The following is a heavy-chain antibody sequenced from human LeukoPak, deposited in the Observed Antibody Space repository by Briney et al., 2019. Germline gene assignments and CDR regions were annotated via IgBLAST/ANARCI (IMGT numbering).Heavy chain of an antibody. D-gene: IGHD3-16*01. V-gene: IGHV3-21*01. CDR3: ARVGAYAAVNC. CDR2: ISSSSSYI. J-gene: IGHJ4*02. CDR1: GFTFSSYS. Sequence: GGSLRLSCAASGFTFSSYSMNWVRQAPGKGLEWVSSISSSSSYIYYADSVKGRFTISRDNAKNSLYLQMSSLRAEDTAVYYCARVGAYAAVNCWGQGTLVTVSS.